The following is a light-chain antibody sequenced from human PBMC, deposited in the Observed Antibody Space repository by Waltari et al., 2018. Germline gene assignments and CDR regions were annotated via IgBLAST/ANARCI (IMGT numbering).Light chain of an antibody. CDR2: DVS. J-gene: IGLJ2*01. Sequence: QSALTQPRSVSGSPGQSVTISCTGTSGDVGDYNYVSWYQEQPGKAPRLTFYDVSERPSGVPDRFSASKSGNTASLAIAGRQAEDEGSYHCCSRAGSSVVFGGGTKLTVL. CDR3: CSRAGSSVV. V-gene: IGLV2-11*01. CDR1: SGDVGDYNY.